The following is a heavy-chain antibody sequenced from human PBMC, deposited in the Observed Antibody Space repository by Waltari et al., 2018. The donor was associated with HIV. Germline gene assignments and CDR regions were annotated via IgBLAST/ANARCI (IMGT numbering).Heavy chain of an antibody. CDR2: IYPADSDT. V-gene: IGHV5-51*01. Sequence: EVLLVQSGAEVKKPGESLKISCKGSGYRFTDYWIGWVRQMPGKGLEWMGIIYPADSDTRYSPSFQGQVTISADRSTNIAYLQWSSLKASDTAMYYCARRPHSTTWQRAGVYNWFDSWGQGTPVTVSS. J-gene: IGHJ5*01. D-gene: IGHD6-13*01. CDR1: GYRFTDYW. CDR3: ARRPHSTTWQRAGVYNWFDS.